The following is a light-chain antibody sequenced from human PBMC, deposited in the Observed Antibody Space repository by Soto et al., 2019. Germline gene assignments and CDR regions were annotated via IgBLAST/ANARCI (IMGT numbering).Light chain of an antibody. J-gene: IGKJ5*01. CDR2: AAS. CDR3: QQYNEWPPFT. CDR1: QSISSN. Sequence: EIVMTQSPDMLSVSPGERATLSCRVSQSISSNLAWYQQKPGQAPRLVIYAASTRATGILDRFSGSVSGTEFTLTISSLQSEDFAVYYCQQYNEWPPFTFGQGTRLEIK. V-gene: IGKV3-15*01.